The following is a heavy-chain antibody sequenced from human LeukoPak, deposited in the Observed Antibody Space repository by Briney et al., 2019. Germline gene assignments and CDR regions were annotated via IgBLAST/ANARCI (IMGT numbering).Heavy chain of an antibody. CDR2: INPNSGGT. J-gene: IGHJ3*02. D-gene: IGHD3-3*01. V-gene: IGHV1-2*02. CDR1: GYTFTGYY. Sequence: ASVKVSCKVSGYTFTGYYMHWVRQAPGQGLEWMGWINPNSGGTNYAQKFQGRVTMTRDTSISTAYMELSRLRSDDTAVYYCARAPDFWSGYYTGRAFDIWGQGTMVTVSS. CDR3: ARAPDFWSGYYTGRAFDI.